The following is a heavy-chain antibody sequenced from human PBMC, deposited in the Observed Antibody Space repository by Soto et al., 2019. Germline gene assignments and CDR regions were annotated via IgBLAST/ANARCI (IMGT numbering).Heavy chain of an antibody. J-gene: IGHJ5*02. CDR1: GGTISSGGYS. CDR3: ARAGGCSGGSCYPGWFDP. V-gene: IGHV4-30-2*01. D-gene: IGHD2-15*01. CDR2: IDHSGST. Sequence: SETLSLTCAVSGGTISSGGYSWSWMRQPQGKDLEWIVYIDHSGSTYYNASLMSRVIISVDRSKNQFSLKLISVTAADTAVYYCARAGGCSGGSCYPGWFDPWGQGTLVTVSS.